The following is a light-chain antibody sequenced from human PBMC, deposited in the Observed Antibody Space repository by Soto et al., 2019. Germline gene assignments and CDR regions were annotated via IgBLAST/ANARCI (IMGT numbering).Light chain of an antibody. J-gene: IGKJ4*01. V-gene: IGKV1-12*01. CDR2: TAD. Sequence: DIQMTQSPSSVSASVGDRVTITCRASQDISTWLAWFQQKPGEAPRLLIYTADSLHSGVPSRFSGSGSGTDFTLTISRLQPEDFATYYCQQGYSFPLTFGGGTKVEIK. CDR3: QQGYSFPLT. CDR1: QDISTW.